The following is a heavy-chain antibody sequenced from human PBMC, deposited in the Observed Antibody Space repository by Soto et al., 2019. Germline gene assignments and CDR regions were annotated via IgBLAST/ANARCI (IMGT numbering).Heavy chain of an antibody. D-gene: IGHD3-16*02. Sequence: SVPLSLTRTVRGASISSYYRSWTRPPPGKGLEWIGYIYYSGSTNYNPSLKSRVTISVDTSKNQFSLKLSSVTAADTAVYYCERGGEGYDFVWGRYRASRDYFDYWALGTPVT. CDR1: GASISSYY. V-gene: IGHV4-59*01. CDR3: ERGGEGYDFVWGRYRASRDYFDY. J-gene: IGHJ4*01. CDR2: IYYSGST.